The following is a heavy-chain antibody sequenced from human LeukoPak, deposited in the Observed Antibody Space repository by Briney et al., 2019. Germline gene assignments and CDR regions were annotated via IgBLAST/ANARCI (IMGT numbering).Heavy chain of an antibody. CDR1: GFTFSSYD. J-gene: IGHJ3*02. Sequence: GGSLRLSCAASGFTFSSYDMHWVRQAPGRGLEWVSGITGTTGDTNYADSVKGRFTISRDNSKNTLYLQMTSLRAEDTAIYYCAKSQSPQWRRYDTYNDASDIWGQGTMVTVSS. CDR3: AKSQSPQWRRYDTYNDASDI. D-gene: IGHD1-1*01. V-gene: IGHV3-23*01. CDR2: ITGTTGDT.